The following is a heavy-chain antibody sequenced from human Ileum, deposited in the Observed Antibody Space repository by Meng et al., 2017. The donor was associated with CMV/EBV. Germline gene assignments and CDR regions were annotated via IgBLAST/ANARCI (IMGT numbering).Heavy chain of an antibody. CDR2: TFYRSKWYY. V-gene: IGHV6-1*01. Sequence: QVQLQQSGPGLVKPSQTLSLTCAISGDSISGSNTAWNWLRQSPSTGLEWLGRTFYRSKWYYDYAVSVNSRIAIIPDTSKNQLSLQLNSVTPEDTAVYYCTSGWGLNYWGQGTLVTVSS. CDR3: TSGWGLNY. D-gene: IGHD3-10*01. CDR1: GDSISGSNTA. J-gene: IGHJ4*02.